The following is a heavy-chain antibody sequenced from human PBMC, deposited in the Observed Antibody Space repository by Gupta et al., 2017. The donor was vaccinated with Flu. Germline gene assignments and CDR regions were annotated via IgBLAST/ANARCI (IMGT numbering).Heavy chain of an antibody. J-gene: IGHJ6*02. V-gene: IGHV3-15*01. Sequence: APGKGLEWVGRIKSKTDGGTTDYAAPVKGRFTISRDDSKNTRYLQMNSLKTEDTAVYYCTTGLCGSSTSCYTYYYYYGMDVWGQGTTGTVSS. D-gene: IGHD2-2*02. CDR2: IKSKTDGGTT. CDR3: TTGLCGSSTSCYTYYYYYGMDV.